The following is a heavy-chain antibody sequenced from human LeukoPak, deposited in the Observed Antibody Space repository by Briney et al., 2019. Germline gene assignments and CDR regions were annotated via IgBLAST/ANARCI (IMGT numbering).Heavy chain of an antibody. CDR3: ARATAGTVMAVDY. Sequence: GGSLRLSCAASGFTFSSYAMSWVRQAPGKGLEWVSVIYSGGITYYADSVKGRFTISRDNSKNTLYLQMNSLRAEDTAVYYCARATAGTVMAVDYWGQGTLVTVSS. J-gene: IGHJ4*02. CDR1: GFTFSSYA. CDR2: IYSGGIT. V-gene: IGHV3-53*01. D-gene: IGHD6-13*01.